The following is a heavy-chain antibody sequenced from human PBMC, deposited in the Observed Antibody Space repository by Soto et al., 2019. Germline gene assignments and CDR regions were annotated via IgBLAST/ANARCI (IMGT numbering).Heavy chain of an antibody. CDR2: TSYDGNNE. CDR1: GFTFSNYA. V-gene: IGHV3-30*18. D-gene: IGHD1-1*01. CDR3: AKDKGVFNWATSYFDY. Sequence: GGSLRLSCAASGFTFSNYAMHWVRQAPGKGLEWVALTSYDGNNEYFTDSVKGRFTISRDNSKNTLFLQMNSPRPEDTAVYYCAKDKGVFNWATSYFDYWGQGALVTVSS. J-gene: IGHJ4*02.